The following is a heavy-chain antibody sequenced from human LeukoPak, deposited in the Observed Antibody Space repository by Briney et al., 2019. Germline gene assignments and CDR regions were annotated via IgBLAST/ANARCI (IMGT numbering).Heavy chain of an antibody. CDR1: DFTFSSYW. Sequence: PGGSLRLSCAASDFTFSSYWMHWVRQAPGEGLVWVSRISGDESSTNYADSVKGRFTVSRDNAKNTLYLQVNNLRAEDTAVYYCERDESNSSSGWTAYYYYGMDVWGQGTTVTVSS. J-gene: IGHJ6*02. D-gene: IGHD6-19*01. V-gene: IGHV3-74*01. CDR2: ISGDESST. CDR3: ERDESNSSSGWTAYYYYGMDV.